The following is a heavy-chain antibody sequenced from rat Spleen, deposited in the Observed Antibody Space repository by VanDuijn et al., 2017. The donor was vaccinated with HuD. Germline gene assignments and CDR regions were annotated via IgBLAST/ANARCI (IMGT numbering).Heavy chain of an antibody. CDR3: TRHDYSGVTTNWVAY. Sequence: EVQLVESGGGLVQPGRSLKLSCAASGFTFNNYGMAWVRQVPTKGLEWVAAISYDGITTYYRDSVRGRFTISSDNAKTTLYLRMDSLRSEDTATYYCTRHDYSGVTTNWVAYWGQGTLVTVSS. CDR2: ISYDGITT. CDR1: GFTFNNYG. J-gene: IGHJ3*01. V-gene: IGHV5-29*01. D-gene: IGHD1-7*01.